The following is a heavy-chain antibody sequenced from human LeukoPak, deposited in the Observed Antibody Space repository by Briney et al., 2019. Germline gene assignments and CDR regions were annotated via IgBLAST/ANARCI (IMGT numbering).Heavy chain of an antibody. CDR3: AKAPVTTCSGAYCYPFDY. D-gene: IGHD2-15*01. Sequence: PGGSLRLSCAASEFSVGSNYMTWVRQAPGKGLEWVSLIYSGGSTYYADSVKGRFTISRDNSKNTLYLQMNSLRAGDAAVYYCAKAPVTTCSGAYCYPFDYWSQGTLVTVSS. CDR2: IYSGGST. V-gene: IGHV3-66*01. CDR1: EFSVGSNY. J-gene: IGHJ4*02.